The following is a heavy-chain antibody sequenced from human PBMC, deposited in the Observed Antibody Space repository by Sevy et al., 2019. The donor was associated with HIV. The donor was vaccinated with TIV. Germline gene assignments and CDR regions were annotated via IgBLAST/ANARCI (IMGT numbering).Heavy chain of an antibody. D-gene: IGHD6-6*01. CDR1: GFTFSNYA. CDR3: AIDFVSMASRQGYFDY. Sequence: GGSLRLSCAASGFTFSNYAMNWVRQAPGKGLEWVSTISGTGLSTYYADSVKGRFTISRDNSKNTLYLQMNTPRAEDTAFYLCAIDFVSMASRQGYFDYWGQGTLVTVSS. V-gene: IGHV3-23*01. J-gene: IGHJ4*02. CDR2: ISGTGLST.